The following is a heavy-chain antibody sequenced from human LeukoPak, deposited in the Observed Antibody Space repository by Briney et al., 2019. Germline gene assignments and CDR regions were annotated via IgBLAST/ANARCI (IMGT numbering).Heavy chain of an antibody. V-gene: IGHV3-30*04. Sequence: GRSLRLSCAASGFTFSSYAMHWVRQAPGKGLEWVAVISYDGSSKYYADSVKGRFTISRDNSKNTLYLQMNSLRAEDTAVYYCAKIPLSGDYLDYWGQGTLVTVSS. CDR2: ISYDGSSK. CDR1: GFTFSSYA. CDR3: AKIPLSGDYLDY. D-gene: IGHD4-17*01. J-gene: IGHJ4*02.